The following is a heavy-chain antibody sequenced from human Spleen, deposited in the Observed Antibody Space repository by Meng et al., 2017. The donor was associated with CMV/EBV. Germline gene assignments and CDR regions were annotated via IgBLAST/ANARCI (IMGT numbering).Heavy chain of an antibody. V-gene: IGHV3-48*03. CDR2: ISSSGRTT. J-gene: IGHJ4*02. CDR1: GVIFSCYD. CDR3: AREDEQQLPFDY. Sequence: GESLKISCAGSGVIFSCYDLSWVRQAPGKGLEWISYISSSGRTTYYADSVKGRFTLSRDNSKSTLYLQMNALRAGDTAVYYCAREDEQQLPFDYWGQGTLVTVSS. D-gene: IGHD6-13*01.